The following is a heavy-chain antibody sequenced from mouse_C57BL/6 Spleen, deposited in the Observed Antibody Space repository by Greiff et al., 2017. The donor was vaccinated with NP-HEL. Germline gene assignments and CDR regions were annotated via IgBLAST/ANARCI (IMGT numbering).Heavy chain of an antibody. V-gene: IGHV5-16*01. CDR1: GFTFSDYY. Sequence: EVQLQESEGGLVQPGSSMKLSCTASGFTFSDYYMAWVRQVPEKGLEWVANINYDGSSTYYLDSLKSRFIISRDNAKNILYLQMSSLKSEDTATYYCARVGYYDFDYWGQGTTLTVSS. D-gene: IGHD2-3*01. J-gene: IGHJ2*01. CDR3: ARVGYYDFDY. CDR2: INYDGSST.